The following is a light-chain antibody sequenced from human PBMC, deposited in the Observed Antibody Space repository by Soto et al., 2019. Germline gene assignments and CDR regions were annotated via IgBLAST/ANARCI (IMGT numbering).Light chain of an antibody. J-gene: IGLJ1*01. Sequence: QSALTQPPSASGSPGQSVTISCTGTSSDVGGYNYVSWYQLHPGKAPKLMIYEVSKRPSGVPGRFSGFKSGNTASLTVSGLQAEDEADYYSSSYTGSNNYYVFGTGTKVTVL. CDR1: SSDVGGYNY. CDR3: SSYTGSNNYYV. CDR2: EVS. V-gene: IGLV2-8*01.